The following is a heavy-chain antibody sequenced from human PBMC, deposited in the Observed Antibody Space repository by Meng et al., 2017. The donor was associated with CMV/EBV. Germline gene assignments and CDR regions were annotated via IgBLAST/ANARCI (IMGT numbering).Heavy chain of an antibody. CDR3: ERVPAAKSSLYYYYGMDV. CDR2: INPSRGST. J-gene: IGHJ6*02. D-gene: IGHD2-2*01. V-gene: IGHV1-46*01. CDR1: GYTFTSYY. Sequence: ASVKVSCKASGYTFTSYYMHWVRQAPGQGLEWMGIINPSRGSTSYAQKFQGRVTMTRDTSTSTVYMELSSLRSEDTAVYYCERVPAAKSSLYYYYGMDVWGQGTTVTVSS.